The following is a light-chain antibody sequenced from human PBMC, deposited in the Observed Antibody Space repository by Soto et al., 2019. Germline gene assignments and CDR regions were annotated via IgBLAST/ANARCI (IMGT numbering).Light chain of an antibody. CDR1: SSDVGAYNY. CDR2: EVT. CDR3: SSFAPRNTGV. J-gene: IGLJ3*02. Sequence: QSVLTQPPSASGSPGQSVTISCTGTSSDVGAYNYVSWYQQHAGKAPKLVIYEVTKRPSGVPDRFSGSKSANTASLTVSGLQAEDEADYYCSSFAPRNTGVFGGGTQLTVL. V-gene: IGLV2-8*01.